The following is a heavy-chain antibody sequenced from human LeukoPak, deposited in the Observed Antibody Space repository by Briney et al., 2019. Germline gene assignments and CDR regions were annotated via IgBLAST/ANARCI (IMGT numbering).Heavy chain of an antibody. CDR3: ARGDNWNSYYYYYMDV. J-gene: IGHJ6*03. D-gene: IGHD1-7*01. V-gene: IGHV3-48*04. Sequence: PGGSLRLSCAASEFTFSSYSMNWVGQAPGKGLEWVSYISSDGRTIYYADSVKGRLTISRDNAKNSLYLQMNSLRAEDTAVYYCARGDNWNSYYYYYMDVWGKGTTVTVSS. CDR1: EFTFSSYS. CDR2: ISSDGRTI.